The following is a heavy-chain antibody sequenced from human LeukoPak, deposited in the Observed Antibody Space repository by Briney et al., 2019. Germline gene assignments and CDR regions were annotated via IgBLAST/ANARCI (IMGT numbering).Heavy chain of an antibody. D-gene: IGHD5-18*01. CDR1: GGTFSSYA. Sequence: GASVKVSCKASGGTFSSYAISWVRQAPGQGLEWMGGIIPIFGTANYAQKFQGRVTITADKSTSTAYMELSSLRSEDTAVYYCARDRNTATKSRDWFDPWGQGTLVTVSS. J-gene: IGHJ5*02. V-gene: IGHV1-69*06. CDR3: ARDRNTATKSRDWFDP. CDR2: IIPIFGTA.